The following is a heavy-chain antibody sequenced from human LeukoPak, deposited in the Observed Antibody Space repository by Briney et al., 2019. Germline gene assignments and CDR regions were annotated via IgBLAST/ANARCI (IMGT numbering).Heavy chain of an antibody. CDR2: ISYDANDK. V-gene: IGHV3-30*04. Sequence: GGSLRLSCATSGFTFSNYAMHWVRQAPGKGLEWVAVISYDANDKYYADSVKGRFTISRDNSKNTLYLQMNSLRAEDTAVYYCAKEGGVLWFGEFLDYWGQGTLVTVSS. CDR3: AKEGGVLWFGEFLDY. J-gene: IGHJ4*02. D-gene: IGHD3-10*01. CDR1: GFTFSNYA.